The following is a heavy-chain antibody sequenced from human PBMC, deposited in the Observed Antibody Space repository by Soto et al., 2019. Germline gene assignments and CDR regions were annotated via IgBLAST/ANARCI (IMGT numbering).Heavy chain of an antibody. CDR1: GFTLSSYS. J-gene: IGHJ4*02. CDR3: ASEAGLRSSGWSYYFDF. Sequence: EVQLVESGGGLVQPGGSLRLSCAASGFTLSSYSMHWVRQAPGRGLEWVSYISGSGGTIYYADSVKGRFTISRDNAKNSLSVQMNSLRDKDTAVYFCASEAGLRSSGWSYYFDFGGQGTRVTVSS. V-gene: IGHV3-48*02. CDR2: ISGSGGTI. D-gene: IGHD6-19*01.